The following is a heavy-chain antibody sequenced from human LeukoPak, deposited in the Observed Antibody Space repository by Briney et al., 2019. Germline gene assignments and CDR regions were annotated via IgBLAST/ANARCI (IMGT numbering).Heavy chain of an antibody. V-gene: IGHV3-23*01. Sequence: GGSLRLSCAASGFTFSSSAMSWVRQAPGKGLEWVSAISSTNGSTSPADSVKGRFTISRDNSKNTLYLQMNSMRAEDTAVYYCAKDLYDRSCYPVTFDYWGKGTRAPFSS. CDR1: GFTFSSSA. J-gene: IGHJ4*02. D-gene: IGHD3-22*01. CDR2: ISSTNGST. CDR3: AKDLYDRSCYPVTFDY.